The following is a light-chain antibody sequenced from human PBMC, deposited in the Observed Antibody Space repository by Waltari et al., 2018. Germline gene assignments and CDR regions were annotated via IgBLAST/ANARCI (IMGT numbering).Light chain of an antibody. CDR2: SAS. Sequence: IQLTKSQSSLSASVGDRVAITCRASQDISSFLAWYQQIPGKAPKLLIYSASTLQSGVPSRFSGSGYGADFTLTISSLQPEDFATYYCQQLLTYPISFGQGTRLEIK. J-gene: IGKJ5*01. CDR1: QDISSF. V-gene: IGKV1-9*01. CDR3: QQLLTYPIS.